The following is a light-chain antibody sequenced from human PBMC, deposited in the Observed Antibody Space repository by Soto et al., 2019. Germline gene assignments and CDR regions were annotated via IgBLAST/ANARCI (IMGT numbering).Light chain of an antibody. CDR3: QQYNDNWT. CDR1: QSISSW. CDR2: KAS. V-gene: IGKV1-5*03. Sequence: DILLTQSPSTLSASPGERATITCRASQSISSWLAWHQQKPGKAPRLLIYKASNLESGVPSRFSGSGSGTEFTLTITSLQPDDSATYYCQQYNDNWTFGQGTKVDIK. J-gene: IGKJ1*01.